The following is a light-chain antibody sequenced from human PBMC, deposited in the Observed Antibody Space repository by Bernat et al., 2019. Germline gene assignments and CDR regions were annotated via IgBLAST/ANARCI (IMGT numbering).Light chain of an antibody. V-gene: IGKV1-5*03. Sequence: DIQMTQSPSTLSASVGDRVTITCRASQSISSWLAWYQQKPGKAPKLLIYYASSLESGVPSRFSGSGSGTEFTLTLSSLQPDDFATYYCQQYNSYSTWTFGQGTKVEIK. J-gene: IGKJ1*01. CDR2: YAS. CDR1: QSISSW. CDR3: QQYNSYSTWT.